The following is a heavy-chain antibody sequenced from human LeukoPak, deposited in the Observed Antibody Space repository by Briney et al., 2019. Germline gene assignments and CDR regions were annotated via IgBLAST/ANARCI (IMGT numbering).Heavy chain of an antibody. CDR1: GYTFTSYG. Sequence: ASVKVSCKASGYTFTSYGISWVRQAPGQGLEWMGIINPSGGSTSYAQKFQGRVTMTRDMSASTVYMELSSLRSEDTAVYYCAREIIVGATEAFDIWGQGTMVTVSS. V-gene: IGHV1-46*01. J-gene: IGHJ3*02. CDR3: AREIIVGATEAFDI. CDR2: INPSGGST. D-gene: IGHD1-26*01.